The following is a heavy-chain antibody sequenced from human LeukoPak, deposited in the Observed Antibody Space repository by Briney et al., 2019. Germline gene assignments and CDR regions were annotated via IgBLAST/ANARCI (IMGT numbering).Heavy chain of an antibody. CDR2: ISAYNGHT. D-gene: IGHD2-15*01. CDR1: GYTFINYG. V-gene: IGHV1-18*01. Sequence: GASVKVSCKASGYTFINYGITWVRQAPGQGLEWMGWISAYNGHTNYVQKLQGRVTMTTDTSTSTAYMELSSLRSEDTAVYYCARRMGYCSGGSCYSYWFDPWGQGTLVTVSS. J-gene: IGHJ5*02. CDR3: ARRMGYCSGGSCYSYWFDP.